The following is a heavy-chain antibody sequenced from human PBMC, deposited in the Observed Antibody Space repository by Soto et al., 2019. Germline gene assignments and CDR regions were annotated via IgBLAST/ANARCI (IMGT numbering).Heavy chain of an antibody. V-gene: IGHV1-24*01. J-gene: IGHJ1*01. CDR1: GYSLSGLS. CDR2: LDPEDGET. CDR3: ATRPGYSSGWAPPSFNYFQH. Sequence: ASVKVSCKVSGYSLSGLSIHWVRQAPGEGLEWMGGLDPEDGETIYAQKFQGRVTMTEDTSTDTAYMDLSSLTSEDTAVYYCATRPGYSSGWAPPSFNYFQHWGQGTLVTVSS. D-gene: IGHD6-19*01.